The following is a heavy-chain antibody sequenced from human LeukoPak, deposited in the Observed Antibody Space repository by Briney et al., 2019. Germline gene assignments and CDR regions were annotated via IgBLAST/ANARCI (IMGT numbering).Heavy chain of an antibody. J-gene: IGHJ4*02. CDR3: ARGVVGATGDFDY. CDR1: GYTFTGYY. D-gene: IGHD1-26*01. Sequence: ASVKVSCKASGYTFTGYYMHWVRQAPGQGLEWMGWINPNSGGTNYAQKFQGRVTMIRDTSISTAYMELSRLRSDDTAVYYCARGVVGATGDFDYWGQGTLVTVSS. CDR2: INPNSGGT. V-gene: IGHV1-2*02.